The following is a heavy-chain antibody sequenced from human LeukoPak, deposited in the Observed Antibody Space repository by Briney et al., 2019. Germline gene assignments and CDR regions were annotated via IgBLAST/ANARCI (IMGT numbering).Heavy chain of an antibody. CDR3: ARDCGSDPCQLPF. CDR2: ISGKTGKR. J-gene: IGHJ3*01. Sequence: ASVKVSCKTSGYNFSTYGISWLRQAPGQGLEWMGWISGKTGKREYPQKLQGRVTMTTDTSTSTAYMELTSLRSDDTAVYYCARDCGSDPCQLPFWGQGTMVTVSS. D-gene: IGHD2-21*02. V-gene: IGHV1-18*01. CDR1: GYNFSTYG.